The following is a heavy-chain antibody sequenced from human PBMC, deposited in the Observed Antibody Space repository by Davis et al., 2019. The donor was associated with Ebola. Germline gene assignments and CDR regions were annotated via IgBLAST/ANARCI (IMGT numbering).Heavy chain of an antibody. CDR2: IWYDGSNE. Sequence: PGGSLRLSCAASRFTLSSYGMHWVRQAPGKGLEWVAVIWYDGSNEDYADSVKGRFTLSRDNSKNTLYLQMNSLRAEDTAVYDCARDHYDSSAHNWFDPWGQGTLVTVSS. J-gene: IGHJ5*02. D-gene: IGHD3-22*01. CDR3: ARDHYDSSAHNWFDP. V-gene: IGHV3-33*01. CDR1: RFTLSSYG.